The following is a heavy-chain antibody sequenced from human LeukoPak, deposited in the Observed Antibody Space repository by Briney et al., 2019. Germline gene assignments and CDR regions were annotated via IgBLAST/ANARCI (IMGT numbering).Heavy chain of an antibody. CDR3: ARDLNRGSYFDY. CDR2: IGHDGSQK. Sequence: PGRSLRLSCAASEFTFSNYGMHWVRQAPGKGLEWVAVIGHDGSQKESADAVKGRFTISRDNPKNTLYLQMNSLRAEDTAVYYCARDLNRGSYFDYWGQGSLVTVSS. J-gene: IGHJ4*02. CDR1: EFTFSNYG. V-gene: IGHV3-33*01.